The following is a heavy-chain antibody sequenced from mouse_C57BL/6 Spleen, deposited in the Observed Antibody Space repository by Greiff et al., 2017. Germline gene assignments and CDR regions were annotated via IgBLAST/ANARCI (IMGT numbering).Heavy chain of an antibody. D-gene: IGHD1-1*01. CDR2: IDPSSGYT. J-gene: IGHJ4*01. CDR3: ARDYSGSSYRNAMDY. V-gene: IGHV1-4*01. Sequence: VQLQQSGAELARPGASVKMSCKASGYTFTSYTMHWVKQRPGEGLEWIGYIDPSSGYTKYNQKFKDKATLTADKSASTAYMQLSSLTSEDSAVYYCARDYSGSSYRNAMDYWGQGTSVTVSS. CDR1: GYTFTSYT.